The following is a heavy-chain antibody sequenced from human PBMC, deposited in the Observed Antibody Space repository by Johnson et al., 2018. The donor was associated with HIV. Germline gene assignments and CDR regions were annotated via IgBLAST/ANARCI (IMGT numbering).Heavy chain of an antibody. J-gene: IGHJ3*02. V-gene: IGHV3-7*01. CDR2: IKQDGSEK. D-gene: IGHD3-16*01. CDR3: ARDWGTRGWDDAFDI. Sequence: VQLVESGGGLVQPGGSLRLSCAASGFTFSSYWMSWVRQAPGKGLEWVANIKQDGSEKYYVDSVKGRFTISRDNAKHSLYLQMNRLRAEDTAVYYCARDWGTRGWDDAFDIWGQGTMVTVSS. CDR1: GFTFSSYW.